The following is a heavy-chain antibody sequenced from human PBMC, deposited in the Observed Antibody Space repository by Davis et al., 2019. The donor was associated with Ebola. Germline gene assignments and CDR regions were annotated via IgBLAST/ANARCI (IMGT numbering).Heavy chain of an antibody. Sequence: ASVKVSCKASGYTFTSYDINWVRQATGQGLEWMGWMNPNSGNTGYAQKFQGRVTMTTDTSTSTAYMELRSLRSDDTAVYYCARAGRWLPTDFDYWGQGTLVTVSS. J-gene: IGHJ4*02. V-gene: IGHV1-8*01. CDR2: MNPNSGNT. CDR3: ARAGRWLPTDFDY. CDR1: GYTFTSYD. D-gene: IGHD5-24*01.